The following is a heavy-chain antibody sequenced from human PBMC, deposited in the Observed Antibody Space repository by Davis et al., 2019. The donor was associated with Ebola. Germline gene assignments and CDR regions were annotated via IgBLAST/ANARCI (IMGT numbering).Heavy chain of an antibody. D-gene: IGHD3-16*01. V-gene: IGHV4-34*01. Sequence: PSATLSLTCAVYGGSFSGYYWSWIRQPPGKGLEWIGSINHSGTPHYNPSLKSRVTISVDTSKNQFSLKLSSVTAADTAVYYCARGRGAYRTFDYWGQGTLVTVSS. CDR1: GGSFSGYY. CDR3: ARGRGAYRTFDY. J-gene: IGHJ4*02. CDR2: INHSGTP.